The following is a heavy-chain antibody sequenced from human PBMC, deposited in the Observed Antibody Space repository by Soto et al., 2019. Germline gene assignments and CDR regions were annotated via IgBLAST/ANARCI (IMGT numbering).Heavy chain of an antibody. D-gene: IGHD4-17*01. J-gene: IGHJ4*02. Sequence: QLQLQESGPGLVKPSETLSLTCTVSGGSISSSSYYWGWIRQPPGKGLEWIGSIYYSGSPYYNPSLKSRVTISVDTSKNQCSLKLSSVTAADTAVYYCARHAIDYGDFGDGLYFDYWGQASLVTVSS. CDR1: GGSISSSSYY. CDR2: IYYSGSP. V-gene: IGHV4-39*01. CDR3: ARHAIDYGDFGDGLYFDY.